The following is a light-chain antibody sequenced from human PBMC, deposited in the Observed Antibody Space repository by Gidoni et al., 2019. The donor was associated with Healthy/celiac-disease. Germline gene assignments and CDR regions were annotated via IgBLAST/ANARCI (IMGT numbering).Light chain of an antibody. Sequence: DIHMTQSPSTLSASVGDRVTITLRARQSIISWLAWYQKKPGKAPKLMIYKASSLESGVPSRFSGSGSGTEFTLTSSSLQHDNCAKYYCQQYNSYPWTFGQGTKVEIK. J-gene: IGKJ1*01. CDR2: KAS. CDR1: QSIISW. CDR3: QQYNSYPWT. V-gene: IGKV1-5*03.